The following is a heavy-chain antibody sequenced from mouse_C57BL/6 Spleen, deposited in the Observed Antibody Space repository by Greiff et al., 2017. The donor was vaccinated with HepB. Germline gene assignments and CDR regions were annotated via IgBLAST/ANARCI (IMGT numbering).Heavy chain of an antibody. Sequence: EVQGVESGEGLVKPGGSLKLSCAASGFTFSSYAMSWVRQTPEKRLEWVAYISSGGDYIYYADTVKGRFTISRDNARNTLYLQMSSLKSEDTAMYYCTRETAQATTHAYWGQGTLVTVSA. CDR1: GFTFSSYA. V-gene: IGHV5-9-1*02. J-gene: IGHJ3*01. CDR2: ISSGGDYI. D-gene: IGHD3-2*02. CDR3: TRETAQATTHAY.